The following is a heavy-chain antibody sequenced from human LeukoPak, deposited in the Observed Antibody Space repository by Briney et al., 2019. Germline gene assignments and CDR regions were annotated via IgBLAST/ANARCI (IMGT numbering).Heavy chain of an antibody. V-gene: IGHV3-23*01. CDR3: ARFGYDSSGYYYDAFDI. CDR2: ISGSGGST. J-gene: IGHJ3*02. CDR1: GFTFSSYA. Sequence: GGSLRLSCAASGFTFSSYAMSWVRQAPGKGLEWVSAISGSGGSTYYADSVKGRFTISRDNSKNTLYLQMNSLRAEDTAVYYCARFGYDSSGYYYDAFDIWGQGTMVTVSS. D-gene: IGHD3-22*01.